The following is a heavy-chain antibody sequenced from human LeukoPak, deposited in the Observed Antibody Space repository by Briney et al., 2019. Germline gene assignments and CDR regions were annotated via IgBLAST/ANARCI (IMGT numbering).Heavy chain of an antibody. J-gene: IGHJ4*02. Sequence: GGSLRLSCAASGFTFSSYAMSWVRQAPGKGVEWVSTISGSGGSTYYADSLKGRFTISRDNSKNTLYLQMNSLRAEDTAVYYCAKAYYDSTGYYGYWGQGTLVTVSS. CDR3: AKAYYDSTGYYGY. D-gene: IGHD3-22*01. CDR1: GFTFSSYA. CDR2: ISGSGGST. V-gene: IGHV3-23*01.